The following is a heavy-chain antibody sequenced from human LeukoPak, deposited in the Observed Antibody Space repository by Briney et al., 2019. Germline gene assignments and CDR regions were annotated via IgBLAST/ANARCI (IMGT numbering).Heavy chain of an antibody. CDR3: AKVRWGGSYRFES. J-gene: IGHJ4*02. CDR1: GFIFSRYA. V-gene: IGHV3-23*01. Sequence: HPGGPLRLSCAASGFIFSRYAMSWVPQAPGKALEGVSDISGSGGCIFYGVSEKGRFTISRDNSKNTLYLKLNSLRAEGTAIFYWAKVRWGGSYRFESWGQGTLVTVSS. CDR2: ISGSGGCI. D-gene: IGHD3-16*01.